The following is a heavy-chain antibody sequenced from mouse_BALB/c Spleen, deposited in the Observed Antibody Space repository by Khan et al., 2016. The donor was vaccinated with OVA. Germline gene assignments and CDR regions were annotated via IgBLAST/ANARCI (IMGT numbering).Heavy chain of an antibody. CDR2: LYPGSDHA. CDR1: GYTFTYYV. J-gene: IGHJ2*01. D-gene: IGHD2-3*01. Sequence: VQLQESGPELVKPAASVKMSCKPSGYTFTYYVITWVKQRTGQGLEWIGELYPGSDHAYYNERLTGKTTLTEATYSNTTHMKLSSLTSDDSAVYFCARRDGYYVYFDYWGQGTTLTVSS. CDR3: ARRDGYYVYFDY. V-gene: IGHV1-81*01.